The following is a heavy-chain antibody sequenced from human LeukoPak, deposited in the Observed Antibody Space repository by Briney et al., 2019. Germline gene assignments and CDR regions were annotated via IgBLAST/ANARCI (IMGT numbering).Heavy chain of an antibody. V-gene: IGHV4-61*02. D-gene: IGHD3-22*01. Sequence: SPSETLSLTCTVSGASISSGNYYWSWIRQPAGMGLEWIGRIYTSGSTNYNPSLKSRVTISVDTSKNQFSLKLSSVTAADTAVYYCARLAYDSSGSYAPGGYYFDYWGQGTLVTVSS. CDR2: IYTSGST. CDR1: GASISSGNYY. J-gene: IGHJ4*02. CDR3: ARLAYDSSGSYAPGGYYFDY.